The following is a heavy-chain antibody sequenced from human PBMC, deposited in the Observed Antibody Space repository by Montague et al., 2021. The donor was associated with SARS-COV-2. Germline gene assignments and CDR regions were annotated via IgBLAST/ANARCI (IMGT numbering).Heavy chain of an antibody. D-gene: IGHD2-15*01. CDR2: TYYRSKRYH. CDR1: GDSVAGNTAT. V-gene: IGHV6-1*01. CDR3: ARTTTRMLYPENAFDI. J-gene: IGHJ3*02. Sequence: CAISGDSVAGNTATCNWNRHSPSSRSDRLGRTYYRSKRYHDYAISLKSRITINPDTSKNQFSLQLSSVAPEDTAVFYCARTTTRMLYPENAFDIWGQGTMVTVSS.